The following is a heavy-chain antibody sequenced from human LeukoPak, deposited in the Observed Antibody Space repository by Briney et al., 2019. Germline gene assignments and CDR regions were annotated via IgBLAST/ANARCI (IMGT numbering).Heavy chain of an antibody. D-gene: IGHD2-15*01. CDR3: AILLGYCSGGGCYSGRDY. J-gene: IGHJ4*02. CDR1: GGSISSSSYY. Sequence: SETLSLTCTVSGGSISSSSYYWGWIRQPPGKGLEWIGSIYYSGSTYYNPSLKSRVTISVDTSKNQFSLKLSSVTAADTAVYYCAILLGYCSGGGCYSGRDYWGQGTLVTVSS. CDR2: IYYSGST. V-gene: IGHV4-39*01.